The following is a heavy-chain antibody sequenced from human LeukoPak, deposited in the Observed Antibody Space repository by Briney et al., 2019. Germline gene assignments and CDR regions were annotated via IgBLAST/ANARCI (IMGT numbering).Heavy chain of an antibody. J-gene: IGHJ4*02. CDR2: IYTSGST. CDR1: GDSISSYY. V-gene: IGHV4-4*07. CDR3: AREGDNTGSPVYFDY. D-gene: IGHD3-22*01. Sequence: SETLSLTCTVSGDSISSYYWSWIRQPAGKGLEWIGRIYTSGSTNYNPSLKSRVTISVDKSKNHFSLKLISVTAADTAVYYCAREGDNTGSPVYFDYWGKGTLVTVSS.